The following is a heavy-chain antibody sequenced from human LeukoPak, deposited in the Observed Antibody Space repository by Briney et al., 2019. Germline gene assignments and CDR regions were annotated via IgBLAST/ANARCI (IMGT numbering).Heavy chain of an antibody. CDR1: GGSISSYY. CDR2: IYTSGST. J-gene: IGHJ6*03. V-gene: IGHV4-4*07. Sequence: SETLSLTCTVSGGSISSYYWSWIRQPAGKGLEWIGRIYTSGSTNYNPSLKSRVTMSVDTSKNQFSLKLSSVTAADTAVYYCARDNRGYCSSTSCLVGYYYYMDVWSKGTTVTISS. CDR3: ARDNRGYCSSTSCLVGYYYYMDV. D-gene: IGHD2-2*01.